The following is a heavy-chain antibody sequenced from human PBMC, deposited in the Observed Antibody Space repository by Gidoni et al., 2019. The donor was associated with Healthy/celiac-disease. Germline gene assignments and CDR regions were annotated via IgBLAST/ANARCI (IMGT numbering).Heavy chain of an antibody. CDR1: GGSISSGGYY. V-gene: IGHV4-31*03. CDR2: IYNSGST. Sequence: QVQLQESGPGLVKPSQTLSLTCTVPGGSISSGGYYWSWVRQHPGKGLEWIGYIYNSGSTYYNPSLKSRVTISVATSKNQFSLKLSSVTAADTAVYYCARARDFWSGYVSLISWFDPWGQGTLVTVSS. D-gene: IGHD3-3*01. J-gene: IGHJ5*02. CDR3: ARARDFWSGYVSLISWFDP.